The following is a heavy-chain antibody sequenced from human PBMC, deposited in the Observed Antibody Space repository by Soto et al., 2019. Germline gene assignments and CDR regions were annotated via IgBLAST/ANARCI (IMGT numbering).Heavy chain of an antibody. Sequence: QLQLQESGPGLVKPSETLSLTCTVSGGSVSSNSYSWGWIRQSPGKGLEWIGTIYSSENTYYNPSLLTRAPLSLATSTNEFSLRLSSVTAADTAVYYCARLNGYCVTTTCHAYYGMAVWGQGTTVTVSS. CDR3: ARLNGYCVTTTCHAYYGMAV. J-gene: IGHJ6*02. V-gene: IGHV4-39*01. CDR2: IYSSENT. D-gene: IGHD2-2*03. CDR1: GGSVSSNSYS.